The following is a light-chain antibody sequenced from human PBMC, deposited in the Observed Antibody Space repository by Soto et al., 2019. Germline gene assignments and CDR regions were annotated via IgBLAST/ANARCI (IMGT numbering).Light chain of an antibody. Sequence: EVVMTQSPATLSVSPGERATLSCRASQSVRSNLAWYQQKAGQAPRPLIYGASTRATGIPARFSGSGFGTEFTLTISSLQSEDFAVYYCQQYNNWWTFGQGTKVDIK. CDR1: QSVRSN. V-gene: IGKV3-15*01. CDR3: QQYNNWWT. CDR2: GAS. J-gene: IGKJ1*01.